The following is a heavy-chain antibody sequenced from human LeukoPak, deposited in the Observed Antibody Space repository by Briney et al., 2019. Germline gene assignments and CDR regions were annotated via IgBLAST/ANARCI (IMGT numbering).Heavy chain of an antibody. CDR3: ARDTFWSAYPSFDY. CDR2: IYASGST. J-gene: IGHJ4*02. V-gene: IGHV4-4*07. CDR1: GGSISNYY. D-gene: IGHD3-3*01. Sequence: SETLSLTCTVSGGSISNYYWSWIRQPAGKGLGWIGRIYASGSTNYNPSLKSRVTMSVDTSKNQFSLKLSSVTAADTAVYYCARDTFWSAYPSFDYWGQGTLVTVSS.